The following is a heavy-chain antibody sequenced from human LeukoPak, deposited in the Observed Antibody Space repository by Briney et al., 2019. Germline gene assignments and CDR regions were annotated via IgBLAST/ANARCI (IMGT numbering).Heavy chain of an antibody. Sequence: GGSLRLSCAASEFTFSSYSMNWARQAPGKGLEWVSSVDDGGDNTYYADYLRGRFTVSRDNSRNTLWLQMNSLRAEDTAIYYCAKARGTTGWLPYFDYWGQGALVTVSS. J-gene: IGHJ4*02. CDR2: VDDGGDNT. CDR1: EFTFSSYS. CDR3: AKARGTTGWLPYFDY. V-gene: IGHV3-23*01. D-gene: IGHD6-19*01.